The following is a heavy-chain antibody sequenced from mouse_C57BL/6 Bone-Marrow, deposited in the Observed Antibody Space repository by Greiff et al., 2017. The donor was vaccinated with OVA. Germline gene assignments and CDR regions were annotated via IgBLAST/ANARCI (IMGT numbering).Heavy chain of an antibody. CDR3: ARDRRPYDGYRGFDY. CDR2: ISYDGSN. Sequence: EVQLVESGPGLVKPSQSLSLTCSVTGYSITSGYYWNWILQFPGNKLEWMGYISYDGSNNYNPSLKNRISITRDTSKNQFFLKLNSVTTEDTATYYCARDRRPYDGYRGFDYWGQGTTLTVSS. J-gene: IGHJ2*01. V-gene: IGHV3-6*01. CDR1: GYSITSGYY. D-gene: IGHD2-3*01.